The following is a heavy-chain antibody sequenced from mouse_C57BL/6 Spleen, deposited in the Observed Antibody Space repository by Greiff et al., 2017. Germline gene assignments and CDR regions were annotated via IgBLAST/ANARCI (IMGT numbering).Heavy chain of an antibody. CDR3: ARGRGYDGSLDD. D-gene: IGHD2-2*01. CDR1: GFTFTNYY. CDR2: INPGGGGT. J-gene: IGHJ1*03. Sequence: VQLQQSGAGLVQPGTSVKLSCTASGFTFTNYYMAWVKQRPGQGLEWIGNINPGGGGTNYKEYFKGKFTLSGDKSSSMAYMQISSLTSEDSAVYYCARGRGYDGSLDDWGKGTTVTVSS. V-gene: IGHV1-54*01.